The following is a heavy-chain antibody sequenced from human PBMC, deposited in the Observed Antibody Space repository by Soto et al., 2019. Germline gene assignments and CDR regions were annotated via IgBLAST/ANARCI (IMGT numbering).Heavy chain of an antibody. Sequence: GASVKVSCKASGYTITGYFIHWVRQAPGQGLEWMGWLDPNSGSTNYAQKFQGWITMTREKSINTAYMDLSSLTSDDTAVYYCARAPAGFSTTWYEWFDPWGQGTLVTVSS. CDR1: GYTITGYF. CDR3: ARAPAGFSTTWYEWFDP. V-gene: IGHV1-2*04. J-gene: IGHJ5*02. D-gene: IGHD6-13*01. CDR2: LDPNSGST.